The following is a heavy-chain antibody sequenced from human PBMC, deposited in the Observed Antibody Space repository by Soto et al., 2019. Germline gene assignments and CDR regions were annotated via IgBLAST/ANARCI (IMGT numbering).Heavy chain of an antibody. V-gene: IGHV1-69*05. CDR2: IIPIFGTT. CDR1: GCTFSSYA. J-gene: IGHJ6*02. Sequence: ASVKVSCKASGCTFSSYAISWVRQAPGQGLEWMGGIIPIFGTTNYAQKFQGWVTITTDTSISTAYMELSRLRSDDTAVYYCARGIDFSWDTAMVLQPHYYYYGMDVWGQGTTVTVSS. CDR3: ARGIDFSWDTAMVLQPHYYYYGMDV. D-gene: IGHD5-18*01.